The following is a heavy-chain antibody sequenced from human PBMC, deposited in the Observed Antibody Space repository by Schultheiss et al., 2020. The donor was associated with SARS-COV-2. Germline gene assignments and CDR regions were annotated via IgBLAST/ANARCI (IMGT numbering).Heavy chain of an antibody. Sequence: GSLRLSCTVSGGSISSYYWSWIRQPAGKGLEWIGYIYYSGSTNYNPSLKSRVTISVDTSKNQFSLKLSSVTAADTAVYYCARGEMAPGGGLDYWGQGTLVTVSS. CDR1: GGSISSYY. V-gene: IGHV4-59*01. CDR2: IYYSGST. CDR3: ARGEMAPGGGLDY. D-gene: IGHD5-24*01. J-gene: IGHJ4*02.